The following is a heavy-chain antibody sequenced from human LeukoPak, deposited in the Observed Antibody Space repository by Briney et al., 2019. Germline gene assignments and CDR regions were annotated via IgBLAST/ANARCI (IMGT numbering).Heavy chain of an antibody. J-gene: IGHJ4*02. CDR1: GYTFTDFG. V-gene: IGHV1-18*01. CDR3: ARDSSGFYYVH. Sequence: GASVKVSCKTSGYTFTDFGINWVRQAPGQGLEWMGRFTTYNGNTNYAQKFQGRVTMTTDTSTTTAYLEVTILRSDDTAVYYCARDSSGFYYVHWGQGTLVTVSS. D-gene: IGHD3-22*01. CDR2: FTTYNGNT.